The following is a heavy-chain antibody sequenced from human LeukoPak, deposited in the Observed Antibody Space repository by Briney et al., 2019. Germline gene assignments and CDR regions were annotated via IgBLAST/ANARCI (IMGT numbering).Heavy chain of an antibody. CDR1: GFTFSNDW. J-gene: IGHJ4*02. V-gene: IGHV3-74*01. CDR3: AGLGCCTSTNCYIDY. Sequence: GGSLRLSCAASGFTFSNDWMHWVRQPPGKGLVWVSRINGDGSSTTYADSVKGRFTISRDNAKNTLYLQMNSLRAEDTAVYYCAGLGCCTSTNCYIDYWGQGTVVTVSS. CDR2: INGDGSST. D-gene: IGHD2-2*02.